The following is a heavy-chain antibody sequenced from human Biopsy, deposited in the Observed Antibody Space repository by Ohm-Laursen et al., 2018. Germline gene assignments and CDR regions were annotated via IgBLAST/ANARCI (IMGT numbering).Heavy chain of an antibody. Sequence: SDTLSLTCTVSGDSISSYYWSWTRQPPGKGLQWIGYVYYTVSTDYNPSLQSRVTISVDTSKNHFSLRLRSVTLVDTAIYYCARDRGYYSDRTVPGYFDLWGRGTLVTVSS. CDR1: GDSISSYY. D-gene: IGHD3-22*01. CDR3: ARDRGYYSDRTVPGYFDL. V-gene: IGHV4-59*01. J-gene: IGHJ2*01. CDR2: VYYTVST.